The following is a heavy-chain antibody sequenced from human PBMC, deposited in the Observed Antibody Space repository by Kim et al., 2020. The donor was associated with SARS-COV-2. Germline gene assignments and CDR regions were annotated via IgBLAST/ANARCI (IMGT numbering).Heavy chain of an antibody. Sequence: GGSLRLSCAASGFTFSSYAMSWVRQAPGEGLEWVSAISGSGGSTYYADSVKGRFTISRDNSKNTLFLQMSSLRAEDTAVYYCAKALKHILDTFDIWGQGTMVIVSS. CDR1: GFTFSSYA. J-gene: IGHJ3*02. D-gene: IGHD2-21*01. V-gene: IGHV3-23*01. CDR2: ISGSGGST. CDR3: AKALKHILDTFDI.